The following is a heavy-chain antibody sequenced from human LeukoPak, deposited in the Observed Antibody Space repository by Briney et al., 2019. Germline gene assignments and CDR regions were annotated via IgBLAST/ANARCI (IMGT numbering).Heavy chain of an antibody. CDR2: IIPISGTA. Sequence: SVKVSCKASGGTFSSYAISWVRQAPGQGLEWMGRIIPISGTANYAQKFQGRVTITTDESTSTAYMELSSLRSEDTAVYYCAVGGYSYGTTFDYWGQGTLVTVSS. V-gene: IGHV1-69*05. CDR1: GGTFSSYA. CDR3: AVGGYSYGTTFDY. D-gene: IGHD5-18*01. J-gene: IGHJ4*02.